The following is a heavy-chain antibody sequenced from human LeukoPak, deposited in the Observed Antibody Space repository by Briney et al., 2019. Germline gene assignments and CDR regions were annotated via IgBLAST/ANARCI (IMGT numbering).Heavy chain of an antibody. Sequence: SATVSLTCTVAAGSISTYRWGWIRQYAGKGLEWIGRIYASGSTNYHPSVKSRVTMSVDTSKNQFSLKLSSVTAADTAVYYCARGAGRTKNAFDIWGQGTMVTVSS. CDR1: AGSISTYR. CDR3: ARGAGRTKNAFDI. D-gene: IGHD1-26*01. J-gene: IGHJ3*02. CDR2: IYASGST. V-gene: IGHV4-4*07.